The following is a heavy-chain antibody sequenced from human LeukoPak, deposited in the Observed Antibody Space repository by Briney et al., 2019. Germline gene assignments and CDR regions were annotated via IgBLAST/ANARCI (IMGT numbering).Heavy chain of an antibody. V-gene: IGHV3-23*01. D-gene: IGHD3-22*01. Sequence: GGSLRLSCAASGFTFSRYAMSWVRQAPGKGLEWVSSISGSGGTTYYADSVKGRFTISRDNSKNTLYLQMNSLRAEDTAVYYCAKDLRPSYYYDSSGYGDYWGQGTLVTVSS. CDR2: ISGSGGTT. CDR3: AKDLRPSYYYDSSGYGDY. J-gene: IGHJ4*02. CDR1: GFTFSRYA.